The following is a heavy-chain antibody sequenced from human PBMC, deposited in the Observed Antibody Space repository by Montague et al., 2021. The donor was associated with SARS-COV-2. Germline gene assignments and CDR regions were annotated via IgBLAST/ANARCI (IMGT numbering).Heavy chain of an antibody. J-gene: IGHJ5*02. V-gene: IGHV4-31*03. CDR2: IYYSGST. CDR1: GGSISSGGYY. D-gene: IGHD2-21*02. CDR3: AGRSRVVTAIWALRTSLTSWFDP. Sequence: TLSLTCTVSGGSISSGGYYWSWIRQHPGKGLEWIGYIYYSGSTYYNPSLKSRVTISVDTSKNQFSLKLSSVTAADTAVYYCAGRSRVVTAIWALRTSLTSWFDPWGQGTLVTVSS.